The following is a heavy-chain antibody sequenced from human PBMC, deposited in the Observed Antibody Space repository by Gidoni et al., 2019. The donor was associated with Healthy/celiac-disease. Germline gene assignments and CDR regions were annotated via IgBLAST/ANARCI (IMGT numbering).Heavy chain of an antibody. CDR3: ASGDGYNYQFYFDY. D-gene: IGHD5-12*01. J-gene: IGHJ4*02. CDR1: GDPFSSNA. V-gene: IGHV1-69*01. CDR2: IIPIFGTA. Sequence: QVQLGQPGAEVKKPGSAVKVCCKASGDPFSSNAISWVRQAPGQGLEWMGGIIPIFGTANYAQKFQGRVTITADESTSTAYMELSSLRSEDTAVYYCASGDGYNYQFYFDYWGQGTLVTVSS.